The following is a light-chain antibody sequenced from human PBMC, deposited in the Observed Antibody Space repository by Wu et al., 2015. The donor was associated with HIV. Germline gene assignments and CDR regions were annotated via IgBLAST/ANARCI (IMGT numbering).Light chain of an antibody. CDR2: AAS. CDR1: QGIGNF. J-gene: IGKJ2*01. V-gene: IGKV1-27*01. Sequence: DIQMTQSPSSLSASIGDTVTITCRASQGIGNFLAWFQQKPGKVPQVLIYAASTLQSGVPSRFSGSGSGTDFTLTITSLQPEDVATYYCQKYDSAPYTFGQGTKLEIK. CDR3: QKYDSAPYT.